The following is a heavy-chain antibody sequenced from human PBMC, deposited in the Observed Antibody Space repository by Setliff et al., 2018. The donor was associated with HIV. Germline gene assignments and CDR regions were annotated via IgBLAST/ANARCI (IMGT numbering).Heavy chain of an antibody. V-gene: IGHV1-69*05. CDR2: IIPMFGTA. D-gene: IGHD4-17*01. Sequence: ASVKVSCKASGGTFSSYAISWVRQAPGQGLEWMGGIIPMFGTAKYAQKFQARVTLTTDESTSTAYMEVSGLKSDDTAVYYCARSGYGDYDVEAPWDYWGQGTLVTVSS. J-gene: IGHJ4*02. CDR1: GGTFSSYA. CDR3: ARSGYGDYDVEAPWDY.